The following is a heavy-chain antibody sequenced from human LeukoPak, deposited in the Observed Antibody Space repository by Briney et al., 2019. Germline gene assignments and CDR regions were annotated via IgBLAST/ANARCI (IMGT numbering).Heavy chain of an antibody. D-gene: IGHD6-19*01. CDR2: AYYTGEI. CDR3: GRHVSNGWDYHYGLDV. CDR1: GGFVASTGCY. J-gene: IGHJ6*02. V-gene: IGHV4-39*01. Sequence: SETLSLTCTVSGGFVASTGCYWGWIRQSPGKGLEWIGGAYYTGEIYSTPSLKSRLTISVDTSKNQFALTLTSVTTADTAVYYCGRHVSNGWDYHYGLDVWGQGTTVTVSS.